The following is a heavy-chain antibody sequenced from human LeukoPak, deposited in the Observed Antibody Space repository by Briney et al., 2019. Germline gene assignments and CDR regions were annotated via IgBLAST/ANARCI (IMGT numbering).Heavy chain of an antibody. V-gene: IGHV3-23*01. Sequence: QPGGSLRLSCAASGFTFSSYAMSWVRQAPGKGLEWVSAISGSGGSTYYADSVKGGFTISRDNYKNTLYLQMNSLRAEDTAVYYCAKDGNYYGSGEPHFADYWGQGTLVTVSS. D-gene: IGHD3-10*01. J-gene: IGHJ4*02. CDR1: GFTFSSYA. CDR3: AKDGNYYGSGEPHFADY. CDR2: ISGSGGST.